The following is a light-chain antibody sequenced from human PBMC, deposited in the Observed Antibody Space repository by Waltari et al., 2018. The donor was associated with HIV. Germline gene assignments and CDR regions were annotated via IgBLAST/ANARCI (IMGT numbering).Light chain of an antibody. Sequence: QSVLPQPPSASGTLGQRVTISCPGRNSNAGMTYVYWYQQVPGTAPKQLIYRNDQRRSGVPDRFSASKSGASASLSISGLRSEDEADYYCVAWDDSLSGFAFGTGTKVTVL. CDR1: NSNAGMTY. V-gene: IGLV1-47*01. J-gene: IGLJ1*01. CDR2: RND. CDR3: VAWDDSLSGFA.